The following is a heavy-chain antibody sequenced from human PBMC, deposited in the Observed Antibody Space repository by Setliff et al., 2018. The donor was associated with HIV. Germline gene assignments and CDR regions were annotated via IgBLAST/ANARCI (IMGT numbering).Heavy chain of an antibody. CDR2: ILSTGGTT. CDR1: GFTFSNYA. J-gene: IGHJ4*02. V-gene: IGHV3-23*01. CDR3: ARELYREWDY. D-gene: IGHD3-16*02. Sequence: GGSLRLSCAASGFTFSNYAMSWVRQAPGEGLEWVSAILSTGGTTHYADSVKGRLTISRDNSKNTVYLQMNSLRVEDTAVYYCARELYREWDYWGQGTLVTVSS.